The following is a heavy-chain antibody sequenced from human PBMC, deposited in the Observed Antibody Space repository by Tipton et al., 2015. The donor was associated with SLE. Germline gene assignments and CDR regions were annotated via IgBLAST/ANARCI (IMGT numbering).Heavy chain of an antibody. CDR1: VGSIYSGGYY. CDR3: ARGHIPVAGSLDY. J-gene: IGHJ4*02. CDR2: IYYSGTT. D-gene: IGHD6-13*01. Sequence: TLSLTCTVSVGSIYSGGYYWTWIRQHPGKGLEWIGYIYYSGTTYYNPSLKSRVSISVDMSKNQFSLQLNSVSPEDTALYYCARGHIPVAGSLDYWGQGTLVTVSS. V-gene: IGHV4-31*03.